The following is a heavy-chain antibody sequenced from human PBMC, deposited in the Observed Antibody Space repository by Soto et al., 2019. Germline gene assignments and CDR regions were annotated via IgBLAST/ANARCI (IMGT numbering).Heavy chain of an antibody. J-gene: IGHJ3*02. Sequence: ASVKVSCKASGYTFTSYGISWVRQPPGQGLEWMGWISAYNGNTNYAQKLHGRVTMTTDTSTSTAYMELRSMRSDDTAVYYCARGRERYYDFWSGPSDAVDIWGQGTMVTVSS. CDR2: ISAYNGNT. D-gene: IGHD3-3*01. CDR1: GYTFTSYG. V-gene: IGHV1-18*04. CDR3: ARGRERYYDFWSGPSDAVDI.